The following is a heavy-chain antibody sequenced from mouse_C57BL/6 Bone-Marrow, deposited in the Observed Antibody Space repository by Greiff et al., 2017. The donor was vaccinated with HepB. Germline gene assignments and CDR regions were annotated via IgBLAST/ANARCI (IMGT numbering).Heavy chain of an antibody. CDR2: IWRGGST. Sequence: VKVVESGPGLVQPSQSLSITCTVSGFSLTSYGVHWVRQSPGKGLEWLGVIWRGGSTDYNAAFMSRLSITKDNSKSQVFFKMNSLQADDTAIYYCAKGSYPFWYFDVWGTGTTVTVSS. CDR3: AKGSYPFWYFDV. CDR1: GFSLTSYG. J-gene: IGHJ1*03. V-gene: IGHV2-5*01.